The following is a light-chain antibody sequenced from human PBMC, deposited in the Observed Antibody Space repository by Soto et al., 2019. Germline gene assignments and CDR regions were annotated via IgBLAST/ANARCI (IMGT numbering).Light chain of an antibody. V-gene: IGLV2-8*01. CDR1: SSDVGGYNY. Sequence: QSALTQPPSASGSPGQSVTISCTGTSSDVGGYNYVSWYQQHPGKAPKLMIYEVSKRPSGVPDRFSGSKSGNTASLTVSGLQAEDGADYYCSSYAGSNKGSVFGTGTKLTVL. CDR3: SSYAGSNKGSV. CDR2: EVS. J-gene: IGLJ1*01.